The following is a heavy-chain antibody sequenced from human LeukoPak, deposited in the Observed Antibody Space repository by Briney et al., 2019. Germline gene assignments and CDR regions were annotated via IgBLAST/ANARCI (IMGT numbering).Heavy chain of an antibody. CDR1: GFTFSTYA. CDR3: AKANSGIAVATHFDY. CDR2: ISNSGDRT. Sequence: GGSLRLSCAASGFTFSTYAMSWLRQAPGKGLEWVSTISNSGDRTYYADSVKGRFTISRDNSKNTLYLQMNSLRAEDTAVYYCAKANSGIAVATHFDYWGQGTLVTVSS. V-gene: IGHV3-23*01. D-gene: IGHD6-19*01. J-gene: IGHJ4*02.